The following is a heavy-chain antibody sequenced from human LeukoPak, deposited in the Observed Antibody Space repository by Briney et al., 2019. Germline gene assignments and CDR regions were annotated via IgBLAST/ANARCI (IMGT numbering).Heavy chain of an antibody. CDR2: IKYDGSEK. Sequence: GGSLRLSCAASGFTFSLYWMSWVRQAPEKGLEWVANIKYDGSEKYYVDSVKGRFTISRDNAKKSLYLQMNSLRVEDTAVYYCASDGERDLPLKFWGQGTLVTVSS. D-gene: IGHD3-10*01. J-gene: IGHJ4*02. CDR1: GFTFSLYW. CDR3: ASDGERDLPLKF. V-gene: IGHV3-7*01.